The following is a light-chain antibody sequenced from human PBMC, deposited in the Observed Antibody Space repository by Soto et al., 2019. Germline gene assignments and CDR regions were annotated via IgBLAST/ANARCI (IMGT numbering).Light chain of an antibody. J-gene: IGKJ1*01. CDR3: QQYGSSPWT. CDR1: QSISSNY. Sequence: IVLTQSPGTLSLSPGERATLSCRASQSISSNYLAWYQHKPGQAPRLLIYDASSKATGTPDRFSGSGSGTDFTLTISRLEPEDFAVYYCQQYGSSPWTFGQGTKVDIK. CDR2: DAS. V-gene: IGKV3-20*01.